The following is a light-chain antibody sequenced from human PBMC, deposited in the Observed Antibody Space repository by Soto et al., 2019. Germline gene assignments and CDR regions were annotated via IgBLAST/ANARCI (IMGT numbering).Light chain of an antibody. V-gene: IGKV4-1*01. J-gene: IGKJ5*01. Sequence: DIVMTPSRDFLAVSLGDXATINCKSSQCVLSSAKSYNNLGWYQQKAGQHPKXFXXWAATRGSAVPDRLIGSGSGKDFTLTIGSLQAEDVAVYYCNQYYTTPAITVGQGTRLEIK. CDR1: QCVLSSAKSYNN. CDR2: WAA. CDR3: NQYYTTPAIT.